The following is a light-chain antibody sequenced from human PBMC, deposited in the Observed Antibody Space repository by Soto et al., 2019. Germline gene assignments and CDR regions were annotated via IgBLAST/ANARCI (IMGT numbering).Light chain of an antibody. CDR2: TTY. CDR1: RDIGDR. Sequence: DIQMTQSPYSVSGSVGDRVTITCRASRDIGDRLAWFRHKPGKAPQLLIQTTYNLVRQTPSRFSCSRSWKTFLLTMNKQQPEDYATYYCLQASTFPLTYCHETKVYI. J-gene: IGKJ1*01. CDR3: LQASTFPLT. V-gene: IGKV1-12*01.